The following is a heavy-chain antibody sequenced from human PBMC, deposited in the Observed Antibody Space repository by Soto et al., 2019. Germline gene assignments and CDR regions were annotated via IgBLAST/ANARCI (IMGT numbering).Heavy chain of an antibody. CDR2: IYHSGST. D-gene: IGHD2-15*01. Sequence: QVQLQESGPGLVKPSGTLSLTCAVSSGSISSSNWWSWVRQPPGKGLEWIGEIYHSGSTKYNPSLKSRVTISVDKSKNQFYLKLSSVTAADTAVYYCARLYCNGGSCYSGFDPWGQGTLVTVSS. J-gene: IGHJ5*02. V-gene: IGHV4-4*02. CDR1: SGSISSSNW. CDR3: ARLYCNGGSCYSGFDP.